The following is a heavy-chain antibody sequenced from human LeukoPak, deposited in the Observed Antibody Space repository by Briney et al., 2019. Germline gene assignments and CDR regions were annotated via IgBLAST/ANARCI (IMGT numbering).Heavy chain of an antibody. V-gene: IGHV3-43*02. Sequence: PGGSLRLSCAASGFTFDDYAMHWVRQAPGKGLEWVSLISGDGGSTYYADSVKGRFTISRDNSKNSLYLQMNSLRTEDTALYYCARLSPDYYDSSGYYYWGGYWGQGTLVTVSS. J-gene: IGHJ4*02. D-gene: IGHD3-22*01. CDR2: ISGDGGST. CDR3: ARLSPDYYDSSGYYYWGGY. CDR1: GFTFDDYA.